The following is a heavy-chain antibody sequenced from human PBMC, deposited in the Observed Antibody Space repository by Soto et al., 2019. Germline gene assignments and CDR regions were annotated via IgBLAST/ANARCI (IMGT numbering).Heavy chain of an antibody. CDR1: GFPFNDYG. CDR3: AKQISPYCSRVTCYDLYFYYAMDV. V-gene: IGHV3-30*18. Sequence: QVQLVESGGGVVQPGRSLRLSCAASGFPFNDYGIHWVRQAPGKGLEWVAVISSDGSNEYYADSVKGRFTISRDNSKNTVSLQMNSLTTEDSASYYCAKQISPYCSRVTCYDLYFYYAMDVWGQGTTVTVSS. CDR2: ISSDGSNE. D-gene: IGHD2-2*01. J-gene: IGHJ6*02.